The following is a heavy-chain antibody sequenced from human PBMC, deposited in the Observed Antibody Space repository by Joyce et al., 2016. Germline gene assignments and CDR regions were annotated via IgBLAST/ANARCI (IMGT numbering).Heavy chain of an antibody. J-gene: IGHJ4*02. CDR1: GFTVSNNY. CDR2: IYSGGDT. V-gene: IGHV3-53*01. Sequence: EVQLVESGGGLIQPGGSLRLSCAASGFTVSNNYMTWVRQAPGKGLEWVSFIYSGGDTYYADSVKGRFTISRDKNTLYLQMNSLRVEDMAVYYCARVPGFHWGQGTLVTVSS. CDR3: ARVPGFH.